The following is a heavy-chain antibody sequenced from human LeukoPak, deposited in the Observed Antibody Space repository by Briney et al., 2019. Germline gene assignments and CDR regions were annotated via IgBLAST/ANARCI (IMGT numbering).Heavy chain of an antibody. CDR2: INANSGGT. CDR3: ARELSVAGENAFEY. CDR1: EYTFTGYY. D-gene: IGHD6-19*01. J-gene: IGHJ4*02. Sequence: ASVKVSCKASEYTFTGYYMHWVRQAPGQGLEWMGWINANSGGTNYAQKFQGRVTMTRDASISTAYMELSRLRSDDTAVYYCARELSVAGENAFEYWGQGTLVTVSS. V-gene: IGHV1-2*02.